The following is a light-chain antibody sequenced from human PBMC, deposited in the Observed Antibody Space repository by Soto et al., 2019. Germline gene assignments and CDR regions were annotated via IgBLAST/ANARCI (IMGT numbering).Light chain of an antibody. J-gene: IGLJ2*01. Sequence: QSVLTQPASVSGSPGQSITISCTGTSSDVGSYNLVSWYQQHPGKAPKLMIYEGSKRPSGVSNRFSGSKSGNPASLTISGLQAEDRADYYCCSYAGSQVFGGGTKLTVL. CDR2: EGS. CDR1: SSDVGSYNL. CDR3: CSYAGSQV. V-gene: IGLV2-23*01.